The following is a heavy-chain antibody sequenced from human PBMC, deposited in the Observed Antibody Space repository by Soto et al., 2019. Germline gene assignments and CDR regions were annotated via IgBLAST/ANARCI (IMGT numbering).Heavy chain of an antibody. CDR1: GGSISSSSYY. CDR2: IYYSGST. Sequence: SETLSLTCTVSGGSISSSSYYWGWIRQPPGKGLEWIGSIYYSGSTYYNPSLKSRVTISVDTSKNQFSLKLSSVTAADTAVYYCASRPHYYYDSSGYWFDPWGQGTLVTVSS. V-gene: IGHV4-39*01. D-gene: IGHD3-22*01. CDR3: ASRPHYYYDSSGYWFDP. J-gene: IGHJ5*02.